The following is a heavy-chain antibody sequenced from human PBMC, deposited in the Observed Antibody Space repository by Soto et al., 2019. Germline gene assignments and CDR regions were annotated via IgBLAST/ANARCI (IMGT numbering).Heavy chain of an antibody. Sequence: SETLSLTCAVSGGSVRGFYWRWIRQTPGKGLEWIGEINYSGRTNYNPSLKSRVTMSASRSNNQVSLRLSSVTAADSAVYFCAWRGFPAPEDYYFYGWGKGSTVTVAS. CDR3: AWRGFPAPEDYYFYG. J-gene: IGHJ6*03. D-gene: IGHD2-15*01. V-gene: IGHV4-34*01. CDR2: INYSGRT. CDR1: GGSVRGFY.